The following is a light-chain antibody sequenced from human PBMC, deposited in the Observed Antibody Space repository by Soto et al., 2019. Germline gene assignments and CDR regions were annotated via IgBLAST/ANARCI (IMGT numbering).Light chain of an antibody. CDR1: QSISNS. Sequence: DLQMTQSLSSLSASVGDTVTITCRASQSISNSLSWYQQKPGKAPKFLIYVASTLQRGVPSRFSGRGSGTEFTLTISSLQPEDVATYYCQQTFSPPYTFGQGTKLEIK. CDR2: VAS. J-gene: IGKJ2*01. V-gene: IGKV1-39*01. CDR3: QQTFSPPYT.